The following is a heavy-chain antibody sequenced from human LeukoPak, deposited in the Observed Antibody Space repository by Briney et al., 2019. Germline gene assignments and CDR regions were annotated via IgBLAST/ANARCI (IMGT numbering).Heavy chain of an antibody. V-gene: IGHV4-31*03. CDR2: IYYTGTT. J-gene: IGHJ6*03. CDR3: AGSSTTSGHYYYMDV. Sequence: SETLSLTCSVSGGSISSGGYYWSWIRQRPGKGLEWVAYIYYTGTTYYNPSLKGRVTISVDTTKNQFPLKLTSVTVADTAVYYCAGSSTTSGHYYYMDVWGRGTTVTISS. CDR1: GGSISSGGYY. D-gene: IGHD2-2*01.